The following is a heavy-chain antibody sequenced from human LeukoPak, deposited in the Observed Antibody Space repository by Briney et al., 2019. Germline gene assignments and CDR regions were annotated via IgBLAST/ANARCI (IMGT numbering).Heavy chain of an antibody. J-gene: IGHJ5*01. D-gene: IGHD1-7*01. Sequence: PGGSLRLSCAASGFTFSSYAMSWVRQAPGKGLEWVSAISGSGGSTYYADSVKGRLTISRDNSKNTLYLQMNSLRAEDTAVYYCTTDLGIGNYYLFHFWGQGNLVTVSS. CDR3: TTDLGIGNYYLFHF. CDR1: GFTFSSYA. V-gene: IGHV3-23*01. CDR2: ISGSGGST.